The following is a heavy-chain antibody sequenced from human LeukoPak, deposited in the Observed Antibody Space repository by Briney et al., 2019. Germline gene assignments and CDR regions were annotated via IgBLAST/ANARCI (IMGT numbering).Heavy chain of an antibody. CDR2: VYYNGDT. CDR1: GDSISVSDYY. V-gene: IGHV4-39*07. CDR3: ARDNHWVGTTACFDY. J-gene: IGHJ4*02. Sequence: SETLSLTCTVSGDSISVSDYYWGWIRQPPGKGLEWIGSVYYNGDTYYNPSLRSRVTTSIDTSKNQFSLRLSSVTAADTAVYYCARDNHWVGTTACFDYWGRGTLVTVSS. D-gene: IGHD1-26*01.